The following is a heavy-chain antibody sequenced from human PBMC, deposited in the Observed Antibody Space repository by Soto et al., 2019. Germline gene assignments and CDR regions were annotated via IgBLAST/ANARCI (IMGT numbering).Heavy chain of an antibody. CDR2: ISPYNGIT. CDR1: GYTFTSYG. V-gene: IGHV1-18*01. CDR3: ARDRVVRGVIIPWFDP. J-gene: IGHJ5*02. Sequence: ASVKVSCKASGYTFTSYGISWVRQAPGQGLEWMGRISPYNGITNYAQKFQGRVTITTDKSTSTAYMELSSLRSEDTAVYYCARDRVVRGVIIPWFDPWGQGTLVTVSS. D-gene: IGHD3-10*01.